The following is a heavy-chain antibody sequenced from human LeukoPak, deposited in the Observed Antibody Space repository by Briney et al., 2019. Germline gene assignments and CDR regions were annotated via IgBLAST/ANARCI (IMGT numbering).Heavy chain of an antibody. J-gene: IGHJ3*02. CDR2: ISWNSGSI. Sequence: GGSLRLSCAASGFTFDDYAMHWVRQAPGKGLEWVSGISWNSGSIGYADSVKGRFTISRDNAKNSLYLQMNSLRAEDMALYYCAKSRSGSSRGGAFDIWGQETMVTVSS. CDR1: GFTFDDYA. V-gene: IGHV3-9*03. CDR3: AKSRSGSSRGGAFDI. D-gene: IGHD1-26*01.